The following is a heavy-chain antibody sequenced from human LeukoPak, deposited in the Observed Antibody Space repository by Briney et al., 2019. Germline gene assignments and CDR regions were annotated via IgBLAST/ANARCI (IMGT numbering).Heavy chain of an antibody. D-gene: IGHD7-27*01. CDR1: GGSISSYY. V-gene: IGHV4-59*08. Sequence: SETLSLTCTVSGGSISSYYWSWIRQPPGKGLEWIGYIYYSGSTNYNPSLKSRVTISVDTSKNQFSLKLCSVTAADTAVYYCARLTGDYRAWYFDLWGRGTLVTVSS. CDR3: ARLTGDYRAWYFDL. J-gene: IGHJ2*01. CDR2: IYYSGST.